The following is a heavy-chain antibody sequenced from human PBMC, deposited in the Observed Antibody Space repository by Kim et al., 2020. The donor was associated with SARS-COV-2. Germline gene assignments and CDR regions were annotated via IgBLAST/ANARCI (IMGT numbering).Heavy chain of an antibody. J-gene: IGHJ4*02. Sequence: YADSAQGRFTIPRDDATNTLYLQMNHLRVEETALYYCAKDHASTGWPTFDYWGQGTQVTVSP. V-gene: IGHV3-23*05. CDR3: AKDHASTGWPTFDY. D-gene: IGHD6-19*01.